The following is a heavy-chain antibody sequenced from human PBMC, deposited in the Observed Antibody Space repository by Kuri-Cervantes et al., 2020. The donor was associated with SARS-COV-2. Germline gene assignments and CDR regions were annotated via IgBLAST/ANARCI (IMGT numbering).Heavy chain of an antibody. Sequence: GGSLRLSCAASGFTFSSYAMSWVRQAPGKGPEWVSGISWNSVSVGYADSVKGRFTISRDNAKKCLYLQMSSLTPEDTALYYCAKGGITVAGPIDYWGQGTLVTVSS. CDR3: AKGGITVAGPIDY. CDR2: ISWNSVSV. CDR1: GFTFSSYA. D-gene: IGHD6-19*01. J-gene: IGHJ4*02. V-gene: IGHV3-9*01.